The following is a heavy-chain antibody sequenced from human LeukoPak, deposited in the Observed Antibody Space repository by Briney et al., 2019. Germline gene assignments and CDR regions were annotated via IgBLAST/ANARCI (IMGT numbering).Heavy chain of an antibody. Sequence: PGGSLRLSCAASGFTFSIYWMSWVRQAPGKGLEWVANIKQDGSERYYVDSVKGRFTLSRDNAKNSLYLQMNSLRAEDTAVYYCARDYYYPSWGQGTLVTVSS. CDR2: IKQDGSER. CDR3: ARDYYYPS. D-gene: IGHD3-22*01. V-gene: IGHV3-7*03. J-gene: IGHJ5*02. CDR1: GFTFSIYW.